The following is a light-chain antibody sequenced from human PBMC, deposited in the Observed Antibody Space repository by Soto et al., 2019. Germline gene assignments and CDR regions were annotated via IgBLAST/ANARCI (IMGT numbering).Light chain of an antibody. J-gene: IGKJ1*01. V-gene: IGKV3-11*01. CDR2: DAS. CDR1: QSVSSY. CDR3: QQRSNWPPWT. Sequence: EIVLTQSRATLSLSPGERATLSCMSSQSVSSYLAWYQQKPGQAPRLLIYDASNRATGIPARFSGSGSGTDFTLTISSLEPEDFAVYYCQQRSNWPPWTFGQGTKVDIK.